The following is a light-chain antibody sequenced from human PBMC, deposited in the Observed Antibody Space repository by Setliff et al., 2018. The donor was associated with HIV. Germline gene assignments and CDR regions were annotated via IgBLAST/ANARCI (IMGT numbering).Light chain of an antibody. Sequence: LTQPASVSGSPGQSITISCTGTSSDVGGYNFVSWYQQHPGKAPKLIIYEVSNRPSGVSNRFSGSKSGNTASLTVSGLQAEDEADYYCSSYISSSTLFGTGTKVTVL. CDR2: EVS. CDR1: SSDVGGYNF. CDR3: SSYISSSTL. J-gene: IGLJ1*01. V-gene: IGLV2-14*01.